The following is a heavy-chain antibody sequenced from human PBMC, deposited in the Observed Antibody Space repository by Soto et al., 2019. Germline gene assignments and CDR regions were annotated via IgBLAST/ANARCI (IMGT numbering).Heavy chain of an antibody. J-gene: IGHJ4*02. Sequence: QVQLQQWGAGLLKPSETLSLTCAVYGGSFSGYYWSWIRQPPGKGLEWIGEINHSGSTNYNPSLKSRVTISVDTSKNQFSLKLSSVTAADTAVYYCARVVLGYCSSTSCPLNDYWGQGTLVTVSS. V-gene: IGHV4-34*01. CDR2: INHSGST. CDR1: GGSFSGYY. D-gene: IGHD2-2*01. CDR3: ARVVLGYCSSTSCPLNDY.